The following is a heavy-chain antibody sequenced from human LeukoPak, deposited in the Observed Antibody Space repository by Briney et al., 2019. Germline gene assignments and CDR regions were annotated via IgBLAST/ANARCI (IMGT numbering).Heavy chain of an antibody. Sequence: SETLSLTCTVSGASISSYYWSWIRQPPGKGLEWIGYIYYSGSTNYNPSLKSRVTISVDTSKNQFSLKLSSVTAADTAVYYCAGARITMIVVVISHFDYWGQGTLVTVSS. CDR1: GASISSYY. J-gene: IGHJ4*02. CDR3: AGARITMIVVVISHFDY. V-gene: IGHV4-59*01. CDR2: IYYSGST. D-gene: IGHD3-22*01.